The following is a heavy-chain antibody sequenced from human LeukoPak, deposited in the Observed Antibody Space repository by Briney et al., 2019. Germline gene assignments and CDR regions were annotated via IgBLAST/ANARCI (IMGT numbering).Heavy chain of an antibody. CDR1: GFTFSSYW. J-gene: IGHJ4*02. CDR3: AKEPRYNWNDVHYFDY. Sequence: GGSLRLSCAASGFTFSSYWMSWVRQAPGKGLEWVANIKQEGSEKYYVDSVKGRFTISRDNAKNSLYLQMNSLRAEDTAVYYCAKEPRYNWNDVHYFDYWGQGTLVTVSS. V-gene: IGHV3-7*03. CDR2: IKQEGSEK. D-gene: IGHD1-1*01.